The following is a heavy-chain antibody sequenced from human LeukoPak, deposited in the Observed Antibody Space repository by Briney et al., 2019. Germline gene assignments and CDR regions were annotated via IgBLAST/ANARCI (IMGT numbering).Heavy chain of an antibody. CDR3: ARDWAYDSSGYYPNDAFDI. CDR2: IXXSGST. V-gene: IGHV4-31*02. J-gene: IGHJ3*02. Sequence: WIGYIXXSGSTYYNPSLKSRVTISVDTSKNQFSLKLSSVTAADTAVYYCARDWAYDSSGYYPNDAFDIWGQGTMVTVSS. D-gene: IGHD3-22*01.